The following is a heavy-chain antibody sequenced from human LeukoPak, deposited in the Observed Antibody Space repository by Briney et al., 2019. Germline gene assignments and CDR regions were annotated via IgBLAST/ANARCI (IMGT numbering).Heavy chain of an antibody. CDR3: ARVERWLQYDY. Sequence: PSETLSLTCGVSGGSISSYYWSWIRQPPGKGLEWIGEINHSGSANYNPSLKSRVTISVDTSKNQFSLKLSSVTAADTAVYYCARVERWLQYDYWGQGTLVTVSS. CDR2: INHSGSA. D-gene: IGHD5-24*01. CDR1: GGSISSYY. V-gene: IGHV4-34*01. J-gene: IGHJ4*02.